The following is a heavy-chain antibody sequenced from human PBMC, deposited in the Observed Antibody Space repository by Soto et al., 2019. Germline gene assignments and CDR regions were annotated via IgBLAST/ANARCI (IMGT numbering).Heavy chain of an antibody. CDR1: GYTFAGYY. Sequence: ASVKVSCKASGYTFAGYYMHWVRQAPGQGLEWMGWINPNSGGTNYAQKFQGRVTMTRDTSISTAYMELSRLRSDDTAVYYCARDSGYYYGMDVWGQGTTVTVSS. J-gene: IGHJ6*02. V-gene: IGHV1-2*02. CDR3: ARDSGYYYGMDV. D-gene: IGHD3-10*01. CDR2: INPNSGGT.